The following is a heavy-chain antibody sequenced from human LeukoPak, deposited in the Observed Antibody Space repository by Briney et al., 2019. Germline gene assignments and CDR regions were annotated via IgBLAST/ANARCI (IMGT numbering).Heavy chain of an antibody. CDR2: INWNDGNT. CDR1: GFTLDGHG. J-gene: IGHJ4*02. V-gene: IGHV3-20*04. D-gene: IGHD3-10*01. CDR3: ARGDAGDY. Sequence: GGSLRLSCAASGFTLDGHGMSWVRQGPGKGLEWVSGINWNDGNTGYAVSVKGRLTISRDNAKNSLYLQMNNLRVEDTALYFCARGDAGDYWGQGTLVTVSS.